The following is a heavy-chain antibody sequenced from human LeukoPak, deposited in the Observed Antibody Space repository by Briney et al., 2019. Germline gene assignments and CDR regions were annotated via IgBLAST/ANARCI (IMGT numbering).Heavy chain of an antibody. CDR1: GFTCCTYA. Sequence: GGSLTLSCAASGFTCCTYAMSWLPQAPGEGREGVSSLCGGGGGGSTVYADSVKGRFAISRDNSKNSLFQPMNNLRADDTAVYYGAIDSYSSGWRGGDYFDYWGQGTLVTVSS. CDR3: AIDSYSSGWRGGDYFDY. V-gene: IGHV3-23*01. CDR2: LCGGGGGGST. J-gene: IGHJ4*02. D-gene: IGHD6-19*01.